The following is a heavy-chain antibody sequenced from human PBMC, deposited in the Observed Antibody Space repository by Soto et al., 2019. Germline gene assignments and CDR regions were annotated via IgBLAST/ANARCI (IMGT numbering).Heavy chain of an antibody. J-gene: IGHJ5*02. D-gene: IGHD5-18*01. CDR2: MNPNSGNT. CDR1: GYTFTSYD. Sequence: ASVKVSCKASGYTFTSYDINWVRQATGQGLEWMGWMNPNSGNTGYAQKFQGRVTMTRNTSISTAYMELSSLRSEDTPVYYCARRSYGQNWFDPWGQGALVTVSS. V-gene: IGHV1-8*01. CDR3: ARRSYGQNWFDP.